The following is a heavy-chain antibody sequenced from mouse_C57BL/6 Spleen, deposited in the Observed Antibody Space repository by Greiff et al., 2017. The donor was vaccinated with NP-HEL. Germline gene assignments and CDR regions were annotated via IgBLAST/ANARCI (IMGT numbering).Heavy chain of an antibody. Sequence: EVQVVESGGGLVQPKGSLKLSCAASGFSFNTYAMNWVRQAPGKGLEWVARIRSKSNNYATYYADSVKDRFTISRDDSESMLYLQMNNLKTEDTAMYYCVRYDYLYAMDYWGQGTSVTVSS. CDR2: IRSKSNNYAT. CDR1: GFSFNTYA. D-gene: IGHD2-4*01. J-gene: IGHJ4*01. CDR3: VRYDYLYAMDY. V-gene: IGHV10-1*01.